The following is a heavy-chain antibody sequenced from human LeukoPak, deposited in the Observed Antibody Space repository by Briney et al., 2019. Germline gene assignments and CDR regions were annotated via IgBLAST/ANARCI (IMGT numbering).Heavy chain of an antibody. D-gene: IGHD2-15*01. CDR3: AKARLRIGWFDP. V-gene: IGHV3-43*02. CDR1: GFTFDDYG. CDR2: INWNGGST. J-gene: IGHJ5*02. Sequence: GGSLRLSCAASGFTFDDYGMSWVRQAPGKGLEWVSGINWNGGSTYYADSVKGRFTISRDNSKNSLYLQMNSLRTEDTALYYCAKARLRIGWFDPWGQGTLVTVSS.